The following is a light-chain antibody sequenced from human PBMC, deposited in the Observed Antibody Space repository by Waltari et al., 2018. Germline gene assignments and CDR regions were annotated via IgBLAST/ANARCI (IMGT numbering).Light chain of an antibody. V-gene: IGLV2-11*01. Sequence: SALTQPRSVSGSPGQSVTIPCTGPTNDLGSYNYVSWYQQHPGNAPKLIILDVTKRPSGVPDRLSGSKSGNTASLTISGLRAEDEAEYYCCSYAGSYTWVFGGGTKLTVV. CDR1: TNDLGSYNY. CDR3: CSYAGSYTWV. J-gene: IGLJ3*02. CDR2: DVT.